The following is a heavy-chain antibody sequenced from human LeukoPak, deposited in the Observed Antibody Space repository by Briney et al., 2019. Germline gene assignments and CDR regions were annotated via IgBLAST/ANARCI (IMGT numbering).Heavy chain of an antibody. CDR1: GYTFTSYD. Sequence: ASVKVSCKASGYTFTSYDINWVRQATEQGLEWMGWMNPNSGNTGYAQKFQGRVTMTRNTSISTAYMELSSLRSEDTAVYYCAREGGSNVVGATNFDYWGQGTLVTVPS. J-gene: IGHJ4*02. CDR3: AREGGSNVVGATNFDY. V-gene: IGHV1-8*01. D-gene: IGHD1-26*01. CDR2: MNPNSGNT.